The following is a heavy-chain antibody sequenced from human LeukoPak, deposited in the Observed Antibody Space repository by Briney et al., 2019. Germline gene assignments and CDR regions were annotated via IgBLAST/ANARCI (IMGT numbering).Heavy chain of an antibody. J-gene: IGHJ4*02. D-gene: IGHD3-22*01. CDR2: ITSGGGFK. CDR1: GFPFSDFH. V-gene: IGHV3-11*04. CDR3: ARVRPGSSGSYYRTS. Sequence: VRSLRLSCVGAGFPFSDFHMSWIRQAPGKGLEWVSYITSGGGFKYYADSVKGRFSISRDDSKNSVFLQMNSLRVEDTAVYYCARVRPGSSGSYYRTSWGQGTLVTVSS.